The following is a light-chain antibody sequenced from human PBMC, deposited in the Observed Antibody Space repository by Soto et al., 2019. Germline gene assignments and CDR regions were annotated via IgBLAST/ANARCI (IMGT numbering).Light chain of an antibody. J-gene: IGKJ1*01. CDR1: QSVSSN. Sequence: EIVMTQSPSTLSVSPGERATLSCRASQSVSSNLAWYQQKPGQAPRLLMYGASTRDTGNTDRFSGSGTGTEFTLTISSLLSEDVFVYECQQHYNWPPWTFGQGTEVEIK. V-gene: IGKV3-15*01. CDR3: QQHYNWPPWT. CDR2: GAS.